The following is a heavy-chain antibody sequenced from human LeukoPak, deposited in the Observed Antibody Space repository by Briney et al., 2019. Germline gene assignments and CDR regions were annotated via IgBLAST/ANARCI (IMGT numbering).Heavy chain of an antibody. J-gene: IGHJ4*02. D-gene: IGHD5-18*01. Sequence: SETLSLTCAVYGGSFSGYYWSWIRQPPGKGLEWIGEINHSGSTNYNPSLKSRVTISVDTSKNQFSLKLSSVTAADTAVYYCAREGVYSYGKKAGIKRYSDYWGQGTLVTVSS. CDR3: AREGVYSYGKKAGIKRYSDY. CDR1: GGSFSGYY. CDR2: INHSGST. V-gene: IGHV4-34*01.